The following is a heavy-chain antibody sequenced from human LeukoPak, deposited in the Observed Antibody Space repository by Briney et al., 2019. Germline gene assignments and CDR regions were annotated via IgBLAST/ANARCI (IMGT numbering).Heavy chain of an antibody. V-gene: IGHV3-23*01. Sequence: GGSLRLSCVVSGFTFINYGMSWVRQAPGEGLEWVSTIRASGDRTYYAESVKGRFTMSGDKSKNTLYLQMNSLRAEDTAVYYCARGAGSQRPFDYWGQGTLVTVSS. CDR2: IRASGDRT. D-gene: IGHD1-26*01. CDR1: GFTFINYG. J-gene: IGHJ4*02. CDR3: ARGAGSQRPFDY.